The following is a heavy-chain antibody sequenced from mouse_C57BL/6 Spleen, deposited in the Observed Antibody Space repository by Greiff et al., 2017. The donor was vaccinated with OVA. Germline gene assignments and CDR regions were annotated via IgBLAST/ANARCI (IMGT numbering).Heavy chain of an antibody. CDR3: ARHGVITTVVATNFDY. Sequence: EVKLMESGGDLVKPGGSLKLSCAASGFTFSSYGMSWVRQTPDKRLEWVATISSGGSYTYYPDSVKGRFTISRDTAKNTLYLQMSSLKSEDTAMYYCARHGVITTVVATNFDYWGKGTTLTVSS. CDR2: ISSGGSYT. CDR1: GFTFSSYG. J-gene: IGHJ2*01. V-gene: IGHV5-6*01. D-gene: IGHD1-1*01.